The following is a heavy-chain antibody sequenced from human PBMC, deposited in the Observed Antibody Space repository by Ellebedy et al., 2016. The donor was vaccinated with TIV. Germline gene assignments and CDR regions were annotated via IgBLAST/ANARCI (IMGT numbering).Heavy chain of an antibody. CDR2: IYYSGSA. CDR3: ARDRGAASFDP. V-gene: IGHV4-30-2*03. Sequence: MPSETLSLTCAVSGGSISSGGYSWNWIRQPPGKGLEWIGSIYYSGSAYYNPSLKSRVTISVDTSKNQFFLKLSFVTAADTAVYYCARDRGAASFDPWGQGTLVTVSS. CDR1: GGSISSGGYS. J-gene: IGHJ5*02. D-gene: IGHD6-25*01.